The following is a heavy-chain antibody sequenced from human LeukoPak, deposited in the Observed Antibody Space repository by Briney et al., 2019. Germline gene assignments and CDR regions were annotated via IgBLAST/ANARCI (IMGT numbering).Heavy chain of an antibody. J-gene: IGHJ4*02. CDR2: INPNSGGT. CDR1: GYTFTGCY. V-gene: IGHV1-2*02. Sequence: ASVKVSCKASGYTFTGCYMHWVRQAPGQGLEWMGWINPNSGGTNYAQKFQGRVTMTRDTSISTAYMELSRLRSDDTAVYYCARVEQQLARIDYWGQGTLVTVSS. D-gene: IGHD6-13*01. CDR3: ARVEQQLARIDY.